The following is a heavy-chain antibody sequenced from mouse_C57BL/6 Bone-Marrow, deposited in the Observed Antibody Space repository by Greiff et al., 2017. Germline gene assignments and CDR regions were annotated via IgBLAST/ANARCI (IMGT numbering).Heavy chain of an antibody. CDR1: GFTFSSYA. J-gene: IGHJ2*01. V-gene: IGHV5-9-1*02. CDR2: ISSGGDYI. CDR3: TRGRGYPHFFDY. Sequence: EVKLVESGEGLVKPGGSLKLSCAASGFTFSSYAMSWVRQTPEKRLEWVAYISSGGDYIYYADTVKGRFTISRDNARNTLYLQMSSLKSEDTAMYYCTRGRGYPHFFDYWGQGTTLTVSS.